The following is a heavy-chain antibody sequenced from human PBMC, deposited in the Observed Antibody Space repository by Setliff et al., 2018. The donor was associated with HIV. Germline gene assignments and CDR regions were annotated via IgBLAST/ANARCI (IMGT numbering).Heavy chain of an antibody. D-gene: IGHD3-22*01. CDR2: ISYGGIT. CDR1: GGSISSSHDF. CDR3: ARVPGRDYYDTSGDFDY. J-gene: IGHJ4*02. Sequence: KPSETLSLTCTVSGGSISSSHDFWNWIRQPPGKGLEWIGAISYGGITYYNPSLTSRVTISVDTSKNQFSLEVTSVTAADTAVYYCARVPGRDYYDTSGDFDYWGLGTPVTVSS. V-gene: IGHV4-39*07.